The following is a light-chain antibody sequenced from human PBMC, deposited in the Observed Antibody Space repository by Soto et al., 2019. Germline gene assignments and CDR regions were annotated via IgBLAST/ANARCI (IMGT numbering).Light chain of an antibody. CDR1: RSDVGAYNY. Sequence: QSVLTQPPSASGSPGQSVTISCTGTRSDVGAYNYVSWYQQHPGKAPKLMIYEVNKRPSGVPDRFSGSKSGSTASLAVSGLQGEDEADYYCSSFAGTNNVVFGGGTKLTVL. CDR2: EVN. J-gene: IGLJ2*01. V-gene: IGLV2-8*01. CDR3: SSFAGTNNVV.